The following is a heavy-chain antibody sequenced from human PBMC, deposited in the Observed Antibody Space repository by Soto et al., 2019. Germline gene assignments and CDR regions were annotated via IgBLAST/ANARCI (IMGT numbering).Heavy chain of an antibody. D-gene: IGHD1-26*01. CDR1: GGSISSSNW. CDR3: ARVAGSYYYGMDV. J-gene: IGHJ6*02. V-gene: IGHV4-4*02. CDR2: IYHSGST. Sequence: SETLSLTCAVSGGSISSSNWWSWVRQSPGKGLEWIGEIYHSGSTNYNPSLKSRVTISVDKSKNQYSLKLSSVTAADTAVYYCARVAGSYYYGMDVWGQGTTVTVSS.